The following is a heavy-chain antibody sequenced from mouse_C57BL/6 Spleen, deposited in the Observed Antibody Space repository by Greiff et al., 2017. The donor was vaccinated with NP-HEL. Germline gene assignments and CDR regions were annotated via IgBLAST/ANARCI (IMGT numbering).Heavy chain of an antibody. Sequence: EVQVVESGEGLVKPGGSLKLSCAASGFTFSSYAMSWVRQTPEKRLEWVAYISSGGDYIYYADTVKGRFTISRDNARNTLYLQMSSLKSEDTAMYYCTRERGGYYPFDYWGQGTTLTVSS. CDR2: ISSGGDYI. V-gene: IGHV5-9-1*02. CDR3: TRERGGYYPFDY. CDR1: GFTFSSYA. J-gene: IGHJ2*01. D-gene: IGHD2-3*01.